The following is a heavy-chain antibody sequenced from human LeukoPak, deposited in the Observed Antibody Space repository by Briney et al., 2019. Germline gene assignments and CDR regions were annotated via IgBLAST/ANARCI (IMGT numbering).Heavy chain of an antibody. V-gene: IGHV4-34*01. CDR3: AREYRYNSNWYRGWFDP. CDR2: INHSGST. CDR1: GGSFSGYY. Sequence: SETLSLTCAVYGGSFSGYYWSWIRQPPGKGLGWIGEINHSGSTNYNPSLKSRVTISVDTSKNQFSLKLSSVTAADTAVYYCAREYRYNSNWYRGWFDPWGQGTLVTVSS. J-gene: IGHJ5*02. D-gene: IGHD6-13*01.